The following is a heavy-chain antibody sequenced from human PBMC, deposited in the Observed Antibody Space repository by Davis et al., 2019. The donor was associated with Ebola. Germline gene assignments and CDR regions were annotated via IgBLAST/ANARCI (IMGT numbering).Heavy chain of an antibody. CDR1: VYNFTDYW. D-gene: IGHD3-10*01. CDR3: ARRDGSGSYRRLHP. J-gene: IGHJ5*02. V-gene: IGHV5-51*01. Sequence: GESPKISCYGSVYNFTDYWIVWVRQMPGKGLEWMGNIYPSDSDARYSPSLQGQATISVDKSISTAYLRWSSLKASDTAIYYCARRDGSGSYRRLHPWGQGTLVTVSS. CDR2: IYPSDSDA.